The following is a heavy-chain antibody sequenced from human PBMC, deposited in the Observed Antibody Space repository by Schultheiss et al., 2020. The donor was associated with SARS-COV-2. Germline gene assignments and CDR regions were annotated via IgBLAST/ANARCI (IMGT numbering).Heavy chain of an antibody. CDR3: AKDCIASSWGYYYYGMDV. V-gene: IGHV3-30*18. J-gene: IGHJ6*02. Sequence: GGSLRLSCAASGFTFSDYYMSWIRQAPGKGLEWVAVISYDGSNKYYADSVKGRFTISRDNSKNTLYLQMNSLRAEDTAVYYCAKDCIASSWGYYYYGMDVWGQGTTVTVSS. CDR2: ISYDGSNK. CDR1: GFTFSDYY. D-gene: IGHD6-13*01.